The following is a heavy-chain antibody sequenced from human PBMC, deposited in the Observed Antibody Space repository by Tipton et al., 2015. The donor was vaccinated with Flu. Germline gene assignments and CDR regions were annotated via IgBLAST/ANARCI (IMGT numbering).Heavy chain of an antibody. J-gene: IGHJ2*01. Sequence: GSLRLSCAASGFTFSNYDIHWVRQGTGKGLEWVSGIGTAGATYSPVSVKGRFTISRDNVKSSLYLQMNSLTAGDTAVYYCARRSPGWFFDLWGRGTLVTVSS. CDR2: IGTAGAT. CDR3: ARRSPGWFFDL. V-gene: IGHV3-13*01. CDR1: GFTFSNYD. D-gene: IGHD3-10*01.